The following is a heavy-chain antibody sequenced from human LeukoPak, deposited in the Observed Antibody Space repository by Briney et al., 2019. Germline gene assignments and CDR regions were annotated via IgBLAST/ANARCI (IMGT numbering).Heavy chain of an antibody. V-gene: IGHV1-18*01. CDR3: ARDANHPTTRGAFDI. D-gene: IGHD1-26*01. CDR1: GGTFSSYA. J-gene: IGHJ3*02. Sequence: ASVKVSCKASGGTFSSYAISWVRQAPGQGLEWMGWISAYNGNTNYAQKLQGRVTMTTDTSTSTAYMELGSLRSDDTAVYYCARDANHPTTRGAFDIWGQGTMVTVSS. CDR2: ISAYNGNT.